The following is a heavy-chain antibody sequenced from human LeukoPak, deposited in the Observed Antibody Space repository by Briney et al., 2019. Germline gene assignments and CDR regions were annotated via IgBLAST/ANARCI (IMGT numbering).Heavy chain of an antibody. CDR3: AAVPPERCDCEPCYPVFEY. D-gene: IGHD2-15*01. V-gene: IGHV3-7*01. J-gene: IGHJ4*02. CDR1: GISFSNFW. CDR2: IKQDGSKK. Sequence: GGSLRLSCAASGISFSNFWMSWVRQAPEKGLEWVAHIKQDGSKKHYVDSVKGRFTISRDNVENALYLQMTSLRVDDSAIYYCAAVPPERCDCEPCYPVFEYWGRGVLVTVSS.